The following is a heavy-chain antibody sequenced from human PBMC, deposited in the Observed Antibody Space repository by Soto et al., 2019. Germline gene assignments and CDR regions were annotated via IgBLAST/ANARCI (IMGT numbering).Heavy chain of an antibody. J-gene: IGHJ4*02. CDR2: IYYSGST. Sequence: ETLSRTFTVSGGSISSYYWSWIRQPPGKGLEWIGYIYYSGSTNYNPSLKSRVTISVDTSKNQFSLKLSSVTAADTAVYYCARGQLWDFDYPGPGTLVTLSS. D-gene: IGHD5-18*01. V-gene: IGHV4-59*01. CDR1: GGSISSYY. CDR3: ARGQLWDFDY.